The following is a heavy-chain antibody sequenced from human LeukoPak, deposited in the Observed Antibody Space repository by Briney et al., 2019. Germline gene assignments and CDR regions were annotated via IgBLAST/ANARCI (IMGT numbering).Heavy chain of an antibody. CDR3: ARDWSYCSGGSCYSYYYYGMDV. Sequence: GASVKVSCKASGYTFTGYYMHWVRQAPGQRLEWMGWINAGNGNTKYSQRFQGRVTITRDTSASTAYMELSSLRSEDTAVYYCARDWSYCSGGSCYSYYYYGMDVWGQGTTVTVSS. J-gene: IGHJ6*02. CDR1: GYTFTGYY. D-gene: IGHD2-15*01. V-gene: IGHV1-3*01. CDR2: INAGNGNT.